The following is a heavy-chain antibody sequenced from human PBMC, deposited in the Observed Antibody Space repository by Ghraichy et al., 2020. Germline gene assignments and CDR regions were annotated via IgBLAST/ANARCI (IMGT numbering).Heavy chain of an antibody. V-gene: IGHV3-30*04. CDR1: GFIFNIYP. Sequence: GESLNISCDASGFIFNIYPMLWVRQAPGKGLEWVASVSYDGTMQNYADSVRGRFTISRDNSKNTLYLQMDSLSPNDTSLYYCARPQRPDTRAFHDGLYFCEQATLVSVS. D-gene: IGHD1-1*01. J-gene: IGHJ3*01. CDR3: ARPQRPDTRAFHDGLYF. CDR2: VSYDGTMQ.